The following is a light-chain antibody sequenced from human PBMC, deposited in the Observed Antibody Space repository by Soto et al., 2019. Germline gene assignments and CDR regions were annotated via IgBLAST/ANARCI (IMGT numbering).Light chain of an antibody. V-gene: IGLV3-21*02. Sequence: SYELTQPPSVSVAPGQTARITCGGNNIEIKSVHWYQQKPGQAPVLVVYDDGDRTTGIPERFSGSKSGNTATLTTSRVEAGDEADYYCQTWGTGFQVFGGGTQLTVL. CDR3: QTWGTGFQV. CDR2: DDG. CDR1: NIEIKS. J-gene: IGLJ2*01.